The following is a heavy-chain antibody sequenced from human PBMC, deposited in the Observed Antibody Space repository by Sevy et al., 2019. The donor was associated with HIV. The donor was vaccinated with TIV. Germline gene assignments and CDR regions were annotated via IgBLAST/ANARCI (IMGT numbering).Heavy chain of an antibody. CDR3: ARDRVDTAMVTMLCLGGFGYYYYGMDV. CDR1: GFTFSNYW. Sequence: GGSLRLSCTASGFTFSNYWMSWVRQAPGKGLEWVANIKQDGSEKHYVDSVKGRFSISRDNAKSALFLQMISLRAEDTAVYFCARDRVDTAMVTMLCLGGFGYYYYGMDVWGQGTTVTVSS. D-gene: IGHD5-18*01. J-gene: IGHJ6*02. CDR2: IKQDGSEK. V-gene: IGHV3-7*01.